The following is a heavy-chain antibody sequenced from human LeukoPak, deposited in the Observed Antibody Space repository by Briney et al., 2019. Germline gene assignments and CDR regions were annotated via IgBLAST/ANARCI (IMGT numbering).Heavy chain of an antibody. Sequence: GGSLRLSCAASGFTFSSYAMHWVRQAPGKGLEWVAVISYDGSNKYYADSVKGRFTISRDNSKNTLYLQMNSLRAEDTAVYYCARGWRDSSRGDAFDIWGQGTMVTVSS. CDR1: GFTFSSYA. CDR3: ARGWRDSSRGDAFDI. CDR2: ISYDGSNK. V-gene: IGHV3-30*04. J-gene: IGHJ3*02. D-gene: IGHD3-22*01.